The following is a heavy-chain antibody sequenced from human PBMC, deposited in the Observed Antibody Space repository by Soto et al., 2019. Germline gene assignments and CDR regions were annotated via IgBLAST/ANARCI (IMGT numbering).Heavy chain of an antibody. J-gene: IGHJ6*02. V-gene: IGHV4-30-4*01. CDR1: GDSISSGDYY. CDR3: ARDPITMVRGDHYYYGMDV. Sequence: TSETLSLNCTVSGDSISSGDYYWSWIRQPPGKGLEWIGYIYYSGSTYYNPSLKSRVTISVDTSKNQFSLKLSSVTAADTAVYYCARDPITMVRGDHYYYGMDVWGQGTTVTVSS. CDR2: IYYSGST. D-gene: IGHD3-10*01.